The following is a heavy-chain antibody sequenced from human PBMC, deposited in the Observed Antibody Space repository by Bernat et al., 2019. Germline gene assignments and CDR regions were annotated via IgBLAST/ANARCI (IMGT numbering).Heavy chain of an antibody. CDR2: ISYDGSNK. J-gene: IGHJ4*02. D-gene: IGHD6-13*01. V-gene: IGHV3-30*03. CDR1: GFTFSSYG. Sequence: QVQLVESGGGVVQPGRSLRLSCAASGFTFSSYGMHWVRQAPGKGLEWVAVISYDGSNKYYADSVKGRFTISRDNSKNTLYLQMNSLRAEDTAVYYCARRQSSSSFPNDYWGQGTLVTVSS. CDR3: ARRQSSSSFPNDY.